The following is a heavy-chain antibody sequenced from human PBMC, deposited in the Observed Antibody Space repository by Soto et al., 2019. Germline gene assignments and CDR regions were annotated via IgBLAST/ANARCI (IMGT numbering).Heavy chain of an antibody. V-gene: IGHV5-51*01. D-gene: IGHD6-13*01. Sequence: GESLKSSCHGSGYSFTSYWIGCVRQMRGKGLELMGIIYPGDSDTRYSPSFQGQVTISADKSISTAYLQWSSLKASDTAMYYCARHSSSWLSHYYYYGMDVGGQGNKVTVAS. J-gene: IGHJ6*02. CDR2: IYPGDSDT. CDR3: ARHSSSWLSHYYYYGMDV. CDR1: GYSFTSYW.